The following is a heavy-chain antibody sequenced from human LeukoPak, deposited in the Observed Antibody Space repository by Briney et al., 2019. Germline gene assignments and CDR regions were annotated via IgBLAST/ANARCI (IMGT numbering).Heavy chain of an antibody. CDR3: ARNYYHSSAPGTWFDP. J-gene: IGHJ5*02. CDR1: GFIFSSYA. Sequence: GGSLRLSCAASGFIFSSYAMYWVRQAPGKGLEGVALISFDENRKYYSDSVKGRFTISRDNSNNTVHLHMNSVRPEDTAVYFCARNYYHSSAPGTWFDPWGQGTLVTVSS. D-gene: IGHD3-22*01. CDR2: ISFDENRK. V-gene: IGHV3-30*04.